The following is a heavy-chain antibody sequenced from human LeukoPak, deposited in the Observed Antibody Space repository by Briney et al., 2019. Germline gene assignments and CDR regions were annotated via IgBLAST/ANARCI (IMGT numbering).Heavy chain of an antibody. CDR3: ARERGIRSGYNCYYYYDMDV. J-gene: IGHJ6*03. V-gene: IGHV4-4*07. CDR1: GGSISRYY. D-gene: IGHD3-3*01. CDR2: IYTSGST. Sequence: SETLSLTCTVSGGSISRYYWSWIRQPAGKGLEWIGRIYTSGSTNYNPSLKSRVTMSVDTSKNQFSLKLSSVTAADTAVYYCARERGIRSGYNCYYYYDMDVWGKGTTVTVSS.